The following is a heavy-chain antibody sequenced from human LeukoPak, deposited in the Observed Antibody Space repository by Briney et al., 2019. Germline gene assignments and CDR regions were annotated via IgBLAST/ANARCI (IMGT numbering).Heavy chain of an antibody. Sequence: GGSLRLSCAASGFTFSSYSMNWARQAPGKGLEWVSSISSSSSYIYYADSVKGRFTISRDNAKNSLYLQMNSLGAEDTAVYYCARGVSGGGYYDSSGYPDYWGQGTLVTVSS. J-gene: IGHJ4*02. CDR3: ARGVSGGGYYDSSGYPDY. V-gene: IGHV3-21*01. CDR2: ISSSSSYI. D-gene: IGHD3-22*01. CDR1: GFTFSSYS.